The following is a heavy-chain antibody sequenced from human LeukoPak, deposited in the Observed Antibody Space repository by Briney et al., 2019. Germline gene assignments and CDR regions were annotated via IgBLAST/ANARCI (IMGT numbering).Heavy chain of an antibody. D-gene: IGHD3-22*01. Sequence: GGSLRLSCAASGFTFSSYGMHWVRQAPGKGLEWVAVISYDGSNKYYADSVKGRFTISRDNSKNTLYLQMNSLRAEDTAVYYCAKGRTYYYDSSGYTDLDYWGQGTLVTVSS. V-gene: IGHV3-30*18. CDR1: GFTFSSYG. CDR3: AKGRTYYYDSSGYTDLDY. J-gene: IGHJ4*02. CDR2: ISYDGSNK.